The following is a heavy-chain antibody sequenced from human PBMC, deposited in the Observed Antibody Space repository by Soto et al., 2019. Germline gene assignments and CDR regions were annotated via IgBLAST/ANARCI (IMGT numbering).Heavy chain of an antibody. CDR1: GFTFSSYA. D-gene: IGHD2-2*02. CDR2: ISSSSSTI. Sequence: PGGSLRLSCAASGFTFSSYAMSWVRQAPGKGLEWVSYISSSSSTIYYADSVKGRFTISRDNAKNSLYLQMNSLRDEDTAVYYCAREYTAWPLAYGLDVWGQGTTVTSP. V-gene: IGHV3-48*02. J-gene: IGHJ6*02. CDR3: AREYTAWPLAYGLDV.